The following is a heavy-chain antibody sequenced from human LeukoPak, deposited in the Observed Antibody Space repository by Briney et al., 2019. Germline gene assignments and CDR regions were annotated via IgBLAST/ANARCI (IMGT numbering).Heavy chain of an antibody. CDR1: GYTFTSYY. J-gene: IGHJ4*02. V-gene: IGHV1-46*01. Sequence: GASVKVSCKASGYTFTSYYMHWVRQAPGQGLEWMGIINPSGGSTSYAQKFQGRVTMTRDMSTSTVYMELSSLRSEDTAVYYCARVGPFGYSSSRFDYWGQGTLVTVSS. CDR3: ARVGPFGYSSSRFDY. D-gene: IGHD6-6*01. CDR2: INPSGGST.